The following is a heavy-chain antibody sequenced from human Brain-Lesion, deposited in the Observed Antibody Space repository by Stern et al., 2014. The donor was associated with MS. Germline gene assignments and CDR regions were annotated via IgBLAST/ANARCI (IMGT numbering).Heavy chain of an antibody. CDR1: GFPFRNYW. Sequence: EVQLVESGGGLVQPGGSLRLSCTASGFPFRNYWLPWVRQAPGQGLVWVTRVNNDGRRTSYADSVKGRFTMARDNAKNTLYLQMNSLRVEDTAIYYCARGERWFDSWGQGTLVTVSS. CDR3: ARGERWFDS. J-gene: IGHJ5*01. CDR2: VNNDGRRT. V-gene: IGHV3-74*01.